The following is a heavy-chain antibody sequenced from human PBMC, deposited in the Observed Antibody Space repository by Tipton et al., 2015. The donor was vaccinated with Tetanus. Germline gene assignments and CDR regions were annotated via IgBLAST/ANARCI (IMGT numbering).Heavy chain of an antibody. V-gene: IGHV4-59*01. D-gene: IGHD3-10*01. CDR1: GGSFSSYF. J-gene: IGHJ4*02. CDR2: IYNIART. Sequence: TLSLTCTVSGGSFSSYFWTWIRKPPWKGLEWIGNIYNIARTNYNPSLRSRVTMSVDTSKNQFYLQLSSVTAADTAVYFCARASQRPSEFWGQGTLVSVSS. CDR3: ARASQRPSEF.